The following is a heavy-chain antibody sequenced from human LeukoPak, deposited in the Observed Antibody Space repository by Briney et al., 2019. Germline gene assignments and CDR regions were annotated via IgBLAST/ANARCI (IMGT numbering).Heavy chain of an antibody. Sequence: ASVKVSCKASGYTFTSYGISWVRQAPGQGLEWMGWISAYNGNTNYAQKLQGRVTMTTDTSTSTAYMELRSLRSGDTAVYYCARVKTHNEVQDYGDYIDYWGQGTLVTVSS. CDR1: GYTFTSYG. J-gene: IGHJ4*02. V-gene: IGHV1-18*01. CDR2: ISAYNGNT. CDR3: ARVKTHNEVQDYGDYIDY. D-gene: IGHD4-17*01.